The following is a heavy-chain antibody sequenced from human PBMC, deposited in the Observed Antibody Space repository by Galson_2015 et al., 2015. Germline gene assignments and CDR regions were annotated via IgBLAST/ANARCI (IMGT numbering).Heavy chain of an antibody. CDR2: FKPSGGRT. CDR3: AGEPHHSGKFDY. D-gene: IGHD6-25*01. Sequence: QSGAEVKEPGASVKVSCKASEYTFTNYYIHWLRQAPGQGPEWMVIFKPSGGRTSYAQKFQGRVTVTKDTSTSTVYMELSSLSSEDTAVYYCAGEPHHSGKFDYWGQGTLVTVSS. J-gene: IGHJ4*02. V-gene: IGHV1-46*01. CDR1: EYTFTNYY.